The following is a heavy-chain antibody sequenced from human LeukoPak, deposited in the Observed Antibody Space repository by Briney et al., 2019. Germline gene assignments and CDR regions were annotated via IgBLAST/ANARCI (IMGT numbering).Heavy chain of an antibody. CDR1: GYTFTSYG. CDR2: ISAYNGNT. D-gene: IGHD6-13*01. V-gene: IGHV1-18*01. J-gene: IGHJ6*02. Sequence: ASVKVSCKASGYTFTSYGISWVRQAPGQGLEWMGWISAYNGNTNYAQKLQGRVTMTTDTSTSTAYMEPRSLRSDDTAVYYCARVSAAIRTYYYYGMDVWGQGTTVTVSS. CDR3: ARVSAAIRTYYYYGMDV.